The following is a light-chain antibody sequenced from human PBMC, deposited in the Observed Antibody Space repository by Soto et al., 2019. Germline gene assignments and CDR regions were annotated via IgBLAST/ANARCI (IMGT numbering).Light chain of an antibody. CDR1: SSNIGGYNY. J-gene: IGLJ1*01. V-gene: IGLV2-14*03. CDR3: SSYTTGNTNV. Sequence: QSALTQPASVSGCPGQSISISCTGTSSNIGGYNYVSWYQQHPGKAPKLMIYDVTNRPSGVSNRFSGSKSGNTASLTISGLQPEDEADYYCSSYTTGNTNVFGTGTKLTVL. CDR2: DVT.